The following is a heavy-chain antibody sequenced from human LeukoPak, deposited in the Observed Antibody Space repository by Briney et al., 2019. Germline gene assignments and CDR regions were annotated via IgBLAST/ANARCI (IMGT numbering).Heavy chain of an antibody. Sequence: GASVTVSCKASGYTFTSYGVSWVRQAPGQGLEWMGWINPNSGGTNYAQKFQGRVTMTRDTSISTAYMELSRLRSDDTAVYYCARDGRDIVVVPAAITYYFDYWGQGTLVTVSS. V-gene: IGHV1-2*02. CDR1: GYTFTSYG. CDR3: ARDGRDIVVVPAAITYYFDY. J-gene: IGHJ4*02. CDR2: INPNSGGT. D-gene: IGHD2-2*02.